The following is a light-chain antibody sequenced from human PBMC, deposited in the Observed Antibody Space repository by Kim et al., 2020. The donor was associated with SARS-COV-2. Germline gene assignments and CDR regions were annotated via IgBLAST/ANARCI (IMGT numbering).Light chain of an antibody. CDR1: SSDVGGYNY. Sequence: LTQPASVSGFPGQSITISCTGTSSDVGGYNYVSWYQQHPGKAPKLMIYAVSNRPSGVSNRFSGSKSGNTASLTISGLQAEDEADYYCSSYTRSTTNYVFGTGTKVTVL. CDR2: AVS. CDR3: SSYTRSTTNYV. J-gene: IGLJ1*01. V-gene: IGLV2-14*03.